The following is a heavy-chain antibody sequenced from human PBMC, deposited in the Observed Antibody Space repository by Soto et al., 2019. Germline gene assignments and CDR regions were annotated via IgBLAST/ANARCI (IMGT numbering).Heavy chain of an antibody. CDR3: AREATVTTVLDY. D-gene: IGHD4-17*01. V-gene: IGHV3-30-3*01. J-gene: IGHJ4*02. CDR1: GFTFSSYA. Sequence: QVQLVESGGGVVQPGRSLRLSCAASGFTFSSYAMHWVRQAPGKGLEWVAVISYDGSNKYYADSVKGRFTISRDNCKNTLYLQMNSLRAEDTAVYYCAREATVTTVLDYWGQGTLVTVSS. CDR2: ISYDGSNK.